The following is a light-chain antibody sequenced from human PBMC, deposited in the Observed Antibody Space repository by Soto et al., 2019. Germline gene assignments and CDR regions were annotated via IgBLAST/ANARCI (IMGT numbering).Light chain of an antibody. CDR1: SSNIGSNT. CDR3: AAWDDSLNGFWV. J-gene: IGLJ3*02. Sequence: QSVLTQPPSASGTPGQRVTISCSGSSSNIGSNTVNSYQQLPGTAPKLLIYSNNQRPSAVPDRLSGSKSGTSASLAISGLQSDDEADYYCAAWDDSLNGFWVFGGGTKLTVL. V-gene: IGLV1-44*01. CDR2: SNN.